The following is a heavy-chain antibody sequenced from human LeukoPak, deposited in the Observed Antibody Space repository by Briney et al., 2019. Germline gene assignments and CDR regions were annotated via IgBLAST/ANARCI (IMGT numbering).Heavy chain of an antibody. V-gene: IGHV4-59*01. CDR1: GGSISSYY. D-gene: IGHD3-10*01. CDR2: IYYSGST. J-gene: IGHJ4*02. CDR3: AKGVVRGVIIFDY. Sequence: SETLSLTCTVSGGSISSYYWSWIRQPPGKGLEWIGYIYYSGSTNYNPSLKSRVTISVDTSKNQFSLKLSSVTAADTAVYYCAKGVVRGVIIFDYWGQGTLVTVSS.